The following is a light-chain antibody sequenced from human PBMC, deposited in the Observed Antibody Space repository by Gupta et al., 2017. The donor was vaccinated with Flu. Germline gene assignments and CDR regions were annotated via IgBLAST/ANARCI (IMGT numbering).Light chain of an antibody. Sequence: QSALTQPASVSGSPGQSITISCPGTSSDVGGYNYVSWYQQHPGKAPKLMIYEVTNRPSGVSDRFSGSKSGNTASLTISGLQAEDEADYYCASYTGTSSLGVFGGGTKLTVL. V-gene: IGLV2-14*01. CDR1: SSDVGGYNY. CDR3: ASYTGTSSLGV. J-gene: IGLJ3*02. CDR2: EVT.